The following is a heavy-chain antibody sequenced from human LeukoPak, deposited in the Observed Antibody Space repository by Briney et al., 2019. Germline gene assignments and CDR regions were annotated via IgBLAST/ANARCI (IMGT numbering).Heavy chain of an antibody. Sequence: GGSLILSCAVSGLSFSNYWMHWVRQAPGKGLVWVARTNLHGTAVDYADSVKGRFTISRDNAKNTLFLQMNSLRAEDTAVYYCASAYTYVRLGDHWGQGTLVTVSS. CDR3: ASAYTYVRLGDH. V-gene: IGHV3-74*01. CDR2: TNLHGTAV. J-gene: IGHJ4*02. D-gene: IGHD3-16*01. CDR1: GLSFSNYW.